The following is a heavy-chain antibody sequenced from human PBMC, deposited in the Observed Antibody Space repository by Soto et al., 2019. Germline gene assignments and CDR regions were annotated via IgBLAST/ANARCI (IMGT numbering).Heavy chain of an antibody. Sequence: PSETLSLTCAVYGGSFSGYYWSWIRQPPGKGLEWIGEINHSGSINYNPSLKSRVTISVDTSKNQFSLQLSSVTAADTAVYYCARLQIAAAGTYYYYGMDVWGQGTTVTVSS. V-gene: IGHV4-34*01. D-gene: IGHD6-13*01. CDR1: GGSFSGYY. CDR2: INHSGSI. CDR3: ARLQIAAAGTYYYYGMDV. J-gene: IGHJ6*02.